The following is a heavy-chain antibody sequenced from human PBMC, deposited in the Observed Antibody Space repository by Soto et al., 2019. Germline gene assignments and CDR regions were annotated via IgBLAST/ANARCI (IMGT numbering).Heavy chain of an antibody. CDR1: GGTFSSYA. D-gene: IGHD2-2*01. Sequence: QVPLVQSGAAVKKPGSSVTVSCKASGGTFSSYAISWVRQAPGQGLEWMGGIIPIFGTANYAQKFQGRVTITADESTSTAYMELSSLRSEDTAVYYCARHVPAAGYYYGMDVWGQGTTVTVSS. CDR3: ARHVPAAGYYYGMDV. J-gene: IGHJ6*02. CDR2: IIPIFGTA. V-gene: IGHV1-69*12.